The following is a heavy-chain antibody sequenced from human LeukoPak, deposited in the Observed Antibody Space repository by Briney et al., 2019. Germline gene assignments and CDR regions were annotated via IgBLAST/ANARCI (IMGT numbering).Heavy chain of an antibody. CDR2: IYYSGST. CDR1: GGSISSGGYY. V-gene: IGHV4-31*03. D-gene: IGHD3-22*01. J-gene: IGHJ4*02. Sequence: SETLSLTCTVSGGSISSGGYYWSWIRQHPGKGLEWIGYIYYSGSTYYNPSLKSRVTISVDTSKNQFSLKLSSVTAADTAVYYCARGEKAYSDSSGYYGNYFDYWGQGTLVTVSS. CDR3: ARGEKAYSDSSGYYGNYFDY.